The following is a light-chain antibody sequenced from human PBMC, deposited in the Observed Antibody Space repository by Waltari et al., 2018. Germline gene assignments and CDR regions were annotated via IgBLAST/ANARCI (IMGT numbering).Light chain of an antibody. CDR2: DVS. Sequence: QSALTQPRSASGSPGQSVTISCTGPTSDVGGLPYVSWYHQHPGKAPKLMIYDVSKRPSGVPDRFSGSKSGYTASLTISGLQAEDEADYYCCSYAASYVVFGGGTKLTVL. CDR3: CSYAASYVV. V-gene: IGLV2-11*01. CDR1: TSDVGGLPY. J-gene: IGLJ2*01.